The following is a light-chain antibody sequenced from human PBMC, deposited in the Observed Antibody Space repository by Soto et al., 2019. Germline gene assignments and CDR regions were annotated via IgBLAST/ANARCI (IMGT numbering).Light chain of an antibody. CDR1: QSVSSY. J-gene: IGKJ4*01. CDR3: QQRGSWPLT. CDR2: DAS. Sequence: EIVLTQSPATLSLSPGERATLSCRASQSVSSYLAWYQQKPGQAPRLLIYDASNRATGIPARFSGGGSGTDFTLTISSLEPEDVAVYYCQQRGSWPLTFGGGTKVEIK. V-gene: IGKV3-11*01.